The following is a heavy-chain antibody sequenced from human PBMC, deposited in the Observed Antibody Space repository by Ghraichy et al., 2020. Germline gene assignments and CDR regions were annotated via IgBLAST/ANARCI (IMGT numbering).Heavy chain of an antibody. D-gene: IGHD3-3*01. CDR2: ISGSGGST. CDR3: AKDRDTTYYDFWSGYYDGMAV. CDR1: GFTFSSYA. Sequence: GGSLRLSCAASGFTFSSYAMSWVRQAPGKGLEWVSAISGSGGSTYYADSVKGRFTISRDNSKNTLYLQMNSLRAEDTAVYYCAKDRDTTYYDFWSGYYDGMAVWGQGTTVTVSS. J-gene: IGHJ6*02. V-gene: IGHV3-23*01.